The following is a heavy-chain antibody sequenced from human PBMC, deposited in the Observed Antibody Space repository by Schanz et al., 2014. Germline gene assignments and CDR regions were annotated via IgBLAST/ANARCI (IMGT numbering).Heavy chain of an antibody. CDR2: IWNNGVTK. CDR1: GFSLNTYG. J-gene: IGHJ4*02. Sequence: QAQLMESGGGVVQPGTSLILSCSVSGFSLNTYGIHWFRQPAGKGLEWVAVIWNNGVTKYYADSVRGRFTISRDRFQKTLYLRMNSLRAEDTAVYYCARPRFDYGEVDYWGQGTLVTVSS. CDR3: ARPRFDYGEVDY. D-gene: IGHD4-17*01. V-gene: IGHV3-33*01.